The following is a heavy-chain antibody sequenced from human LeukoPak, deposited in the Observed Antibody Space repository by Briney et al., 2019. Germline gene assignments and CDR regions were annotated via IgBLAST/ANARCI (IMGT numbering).Heavy chain of an antibody. V-gene: IGHV4-34*01. D-gene: IGHD6-19*01. CDR2: INHSGST. J-gene: IGHJ4*02. CDR3: ARGKRYSSGWPFDY. Sequence: PSETLSHTCAVYGGSFSGYYWSWIRQPPGKGLEWIGEINHSGSTNYNPSLKSRVTISVDTSKNQFSLKLSSVTAADTAVYYCARGKRYSSGWPFDYWGQGTLVTVSS. CDR1: GGSFSGYY.